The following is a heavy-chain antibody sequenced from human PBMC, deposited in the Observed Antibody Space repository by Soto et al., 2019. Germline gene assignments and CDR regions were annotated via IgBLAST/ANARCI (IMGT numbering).Heavy chain of an antibody. J-gene: IGHJ3*02. V-gene: IGHV4-59*01. CDR3: ARGAGAFSGPDSFDI. D-gene: IGHD1-26*01. CDR2: ISDSGVT. Sequence: QVQLQESGPRLVKSSETLSLVCSVSGDSIIRSFWGWIRQSPGKGLQYIGYISDSGVTDYDPSLKRRVTISVATYKTQSSLKPTSVTAADTAVYYCARGAGAFSGPDSFDIWGQGTMVTVSS. CDR1: GDSIIRSF.